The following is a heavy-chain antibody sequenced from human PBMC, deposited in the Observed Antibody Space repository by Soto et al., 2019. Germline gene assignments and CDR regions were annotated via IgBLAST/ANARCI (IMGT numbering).Heavy chain of an antibody. D-gene: IGHD1-20*01. CDR1: GFTFSSYE. J-gene: IGHJ4*02. Sequence: EVQLVESGGGLVQPGGSLRLSCAASGFTFSSYEMNWVRQAPGKGLEWVSYISSSGSTIYYADSVKGRFTISRDNAKNSLYVQMNSLRAEDTAVYYCASCEAPYNWNGHVNLQMNYWGQGTLVTVSS. CDR2: ISSSGSTI. CDR3: ASCEAPYNWNGHVNLQMNY. V-gene: IGHV3-48*03.